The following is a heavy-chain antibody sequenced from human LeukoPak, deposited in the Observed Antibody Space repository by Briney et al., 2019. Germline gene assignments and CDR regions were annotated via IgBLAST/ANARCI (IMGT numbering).Heavy chain of an antibody. CDR1: GYTFTGYY. Sequence: ASVKVSCKASGYTFTGYYLHWVRQAPGQGLEWMGWINPNSGGTKYAQKCQGRVTMTRDTSINTAYMDLTKLRSDDTAVYYCARDAPTNWFDPWGQGTLVTVSS. V-gene: IGHV1-2*02. CDR3: ARDAPTNWFDP. J-gene: IGHJ5*02. CDR2: INPNSGGT.